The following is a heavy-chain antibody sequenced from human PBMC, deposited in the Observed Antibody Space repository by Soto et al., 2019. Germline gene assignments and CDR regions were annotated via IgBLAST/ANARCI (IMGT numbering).Heavy chain of an antibody. CDR1: GGSISSGGYY. CDR3: ARGIGGRIAVAGVTHFDY. V-gene: IGHV4-31*03. Sequence: SETLSLTCTVSGGSISSGGYYWSWIRQHPGKGLEWIGYIYYSGSTYYNPSLKSRVTISVDTSKNQFSLKLSSVTAADTAVYYCARGIGGRIAVAGVTHFDYWGQGTLVTVSS. CDR2: IYYSGST. J-gene: IGHJ4*02. D-gene: IGHD6-19*01.